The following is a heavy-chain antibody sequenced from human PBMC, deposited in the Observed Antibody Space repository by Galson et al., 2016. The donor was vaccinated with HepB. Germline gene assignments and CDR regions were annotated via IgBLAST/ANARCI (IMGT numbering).Heavy chain of an antibody. CDR3: AAYLGV. CDR1: GFTLSNYW. V-gene: IGHV3-74*01. CDR2: IKSDGSST. Sequence: SLRLSCAASGFTLSNYWMDWVRQAPGKGLVWVSRIKSDGSSTSYADSVKGRFTISRDNAKNMVYLQMNSLRAEDTAVYYCAAYLGVWGQGTTVTVSS. D-gene: IGHD2-21*01. J-gene: IGHJ6*02.